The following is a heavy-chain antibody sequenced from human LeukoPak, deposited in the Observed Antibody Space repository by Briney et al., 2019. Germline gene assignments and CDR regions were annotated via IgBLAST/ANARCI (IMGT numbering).Heavy chain of an antibody. CDR3: ARVGSARGWYFDL. D-gene: IGHD1-26*01. CDR1: GGSISNYY. V-gene: IGHV4-59*08. J-gene: IGHJ2*01. Sequence: SETLSLTCTVSGGSISNYYWSWIRQPPGKGLEWIGYIYYSGSTNYSPSLKSRVTISVDTSKNQFSAKLTSVTAADTAVYYCARVGSARGWYFDLWGRGTLVTVSS. CDR2: IYYSGST.